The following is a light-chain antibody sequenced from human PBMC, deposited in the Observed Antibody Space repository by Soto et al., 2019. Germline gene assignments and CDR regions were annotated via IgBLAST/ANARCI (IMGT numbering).Light chain of an antibody. CDR3: CSYAGSRV. CDR1: SSDVGSYNL. J-gene: IGLJ3*02. V-gene: IGLV2-23*01. CDR2: EGS. Sequence: QSALTQPASVSGSPGQSITISCTGTSSDVGSYNLVSWYQQHPGKAPKLMIYEGSKRPSGVSNRVSGSKSGNTASLTISALQAEDEADYYCCSYAGSRVFGGGTQLTVL.